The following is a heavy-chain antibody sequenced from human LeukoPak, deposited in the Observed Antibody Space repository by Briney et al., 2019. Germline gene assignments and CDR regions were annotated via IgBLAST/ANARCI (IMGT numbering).Heavy chain of an antibody. CDR3: ARGAEAGYCSGGSCIPNDY. J-gene: IGHJ4*02. CDR2: INAGNGNT. V-gene: IGHV1-3*01. CDR1: GYTFTSYG. D-gene: IGHD2-15*01. Sequence: ASVKVSCKASGYTFTSYGISWVRQAPGQGLEWMGWINAGNGNTKYSQKFQGRVTITRDTSASTAYMELSSLRSEDTAVYYCARGAEAGYCSGGSCIPNDYWGQGTLVTVSS.